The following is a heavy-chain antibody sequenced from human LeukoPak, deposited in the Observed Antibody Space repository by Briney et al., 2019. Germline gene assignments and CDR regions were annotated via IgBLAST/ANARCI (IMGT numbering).Heavy chain of an antibody. D-gene: IGHD3-22*01. CDR3: AMGPYYYDSSGYYY. J-gene: IGHJ4*02. V-gene: IGHV3-74*01. Sequence: GGALRLPCAASGFTFSSYWVHWGRQAPGEGVVWVSRINSDGSSTSYADSVKGRFTISRDNTKNTLYLQMNSLRAEDTAVYYCAMGPYYYDSSGYYYWGQGTLVTVSS. CDR1: GFTFSSYW. CDR2: INSDGSST.